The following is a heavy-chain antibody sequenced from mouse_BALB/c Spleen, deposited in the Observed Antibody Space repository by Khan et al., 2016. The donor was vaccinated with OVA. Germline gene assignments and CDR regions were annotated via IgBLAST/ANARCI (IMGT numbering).Heavy chain of an antibody. V-gene: IGHV3-2*02. CDR3: ARKNYYGYAVDD. J-gene: IGHJ4*01. D-gene: IGHD1-1*01. CDR2: ISYSGST. Sequence: EVQLQESGPGLVKPSQSLSLTCTVTGYSITSNYAWNWIRQFPGNKLEWMGYISYSGSTSYNPSLKSRISITRDTSKNQFFLQLNSVTTEDTAKYDCARKNYYGYAVDDWGQGTSVTGSS. CDR1: GYSITSNYA.